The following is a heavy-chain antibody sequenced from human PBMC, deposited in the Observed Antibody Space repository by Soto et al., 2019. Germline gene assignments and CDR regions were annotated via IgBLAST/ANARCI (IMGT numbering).Heavy chain of an antibody. CDR2: ISAYNGNT. D-gene: IGHD4-17*01. CDR1: GYTFTSYG. Sequence: QVQLVQSGAEVKKPGASVKVSCKASGYTFTSYGISWVRQALGQGLEWRGWISAYNGNTNYAQKLQGRVTMTTNTSTSTAYMELRSLRSDDTAVYYCAREVPTVVTPDGFDIGGQGTMVTVSS. CDR3: AREVPTVVTPDGFDI. V-gene: IGHV1-18*01. J-gene: IGHJ3*02.